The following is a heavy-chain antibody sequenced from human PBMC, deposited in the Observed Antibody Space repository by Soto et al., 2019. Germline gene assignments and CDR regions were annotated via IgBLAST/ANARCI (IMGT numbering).Heavy chain of an antibody. CDR2: ISAYNGNT. V-gene: IGHV1-18*01. CDR1: GYTFTSYG. D-gene: IGHD3-3*01. J-gene: IGHJ4*02. Sequence: QVQLVQSGAEVKKPGASVKVSCKASGYTFTSYGISWVRQAPGQGLEWMGWISAYNGNTNYAQKLQGRLTMITDTNTSTAYMEMRSLRTDDTAVYYCARAQLDFRSGPHDYWGQGTLVTVSS. CDR3: ARAQLDFRSGPHDY.